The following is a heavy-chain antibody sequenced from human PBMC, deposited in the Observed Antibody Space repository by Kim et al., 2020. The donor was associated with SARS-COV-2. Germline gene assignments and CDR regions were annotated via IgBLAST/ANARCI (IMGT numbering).Heavy chain of an antibody. CDR1: GYTFTSYY. CDR3: ARDPTPRIVVVPAAMLGNWFDP. V-gene: IGHV1-46*01. Sequence: ASVKVSCKASGYTFTSYYMHWVRQAPGQGLEWMGIINPSGGSTSYAQKFQGRVTMTRDTSTSTVYMELSSLRSEDTAVYYCARDPTPRIVVVPAAMLGNWFDPWGQGTLVTVSS. D-gene: IGHD2-2*01. CDR2: INPSGGST. J-gene: IGHJ5*02.